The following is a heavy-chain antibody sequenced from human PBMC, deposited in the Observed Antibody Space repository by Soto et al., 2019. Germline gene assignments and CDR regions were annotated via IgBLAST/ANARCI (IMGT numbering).Heavy chain of an antibody. CDR3: ARGSAPRPGY. V-gene: IGHV4-59*01. CDR1: GASLSDYY. J-gene: IGHJ4*02. CDR2: THYSGT. Sequence: QVQLQESGPGLVKPSETLSLTCTVSGASLSDYYWSWIRQPPGKGLEWIGYTHYSGTNHNPSLSSRATISIDTSKNQFSLSLKSVTAADTDVYYCARGSAPRPGYWGQGTLVTVSS.